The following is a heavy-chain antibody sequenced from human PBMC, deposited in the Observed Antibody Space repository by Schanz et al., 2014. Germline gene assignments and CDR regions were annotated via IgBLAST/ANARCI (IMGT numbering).Heavy chain of an antibody. D-gene: IGHD2-2*01. CDR1: GYTLSELS. V-gene: IGHV1-24*01. CDR3: ATEYVALGTRPCNFQH. CDR2: YDPEDRQT. Sequence: QVQLVQSGADVKTPGASVKVSCKVSGYTLSELSIHWVRQARGKGLEWMGGYDPEDRQTIYAQKFQGRVTMTEDTYTDTAYMELTSLRSEDTAVYYCATEYVALGTRPCNFQHWGQGTLVTVSS. J-gene: IGHJ1*01.